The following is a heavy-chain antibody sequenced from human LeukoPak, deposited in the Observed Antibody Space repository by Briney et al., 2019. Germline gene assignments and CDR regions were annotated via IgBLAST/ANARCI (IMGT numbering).Heavy chain of an antibody. Sequence: EASVKVSCKASGYTFTSYDINWVRQATGQGLEWMGRIIPIFGIANYAQKFQGRVTITADKSTSTAYMELSSLRSEDTAVYYCARVVDSSGWTHFDYWGQGTLVTVSS. D-gene: IGHD6-19*01. CDR2: IIPIFGIA. V-gene: IGHV1-69*04. J-gene: IGHJ4*02. CDR1: GYTFTSYD. CDR3: ARVVDSSGWTHFDY.